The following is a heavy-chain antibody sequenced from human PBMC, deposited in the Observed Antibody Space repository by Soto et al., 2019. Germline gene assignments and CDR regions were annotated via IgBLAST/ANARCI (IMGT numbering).Heavy chain of an antibody. Sequence: SETLSLTCPVSGGSISSYYWSWIRQPAGKGLEWIGRIYTSGSTNYNPSLKSRVTMSVDTSKNQFSLKLSSVTAADTAVYYCARRAASPASLLGMDVWGQGTTVTVSS. CDR2: IYTSGST. J-gene: IGHJ6*02. CDR1: GGSISSYY. D-gene: IGHD3-16*01. V-gene: IGHV4-4*07. CDR3: ARRAASPASLLGMDV.